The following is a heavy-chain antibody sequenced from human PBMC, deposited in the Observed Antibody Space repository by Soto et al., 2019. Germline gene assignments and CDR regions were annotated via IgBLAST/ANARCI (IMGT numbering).Heavy chain of an antibody. Sequence: PSETLSLTCAMYGGSSSDYHWIWIRQPPGKGLEWIGEVGSTNYNPSLKSRVTMSLDTSNNQFSLKLSSVTAADTAVYYCARECVDTVTSITIPFDYWGQGALVTVSS. CDR3: ARECVDTVTSITIPFDY. J-gene: IGHJ4*02. CDR1: GGSSSDYH. V-gene: IGHV4-34*01. D-gene: IGHD5-12*01. CDR2: VGST.